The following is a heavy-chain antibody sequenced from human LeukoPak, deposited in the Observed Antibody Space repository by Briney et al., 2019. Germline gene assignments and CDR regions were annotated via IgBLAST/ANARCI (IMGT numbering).Heavy chain of an antibody. CDR2: ISAYNGNT. V-gene: IGHV1-18*01. CDR3: ARPTERQYYDFWSGYYREYYFDY. CDR1: GGTFSSYA. Sequence: ASVKVSCKASGGTFSSYAISWVRQAPGQGLEWMGWISAYNGNTNYAQKLQGRVTMTTDTSTSTAYMELRSLRSDDTAVYYCARPTERQYYDFWSGYYREYYFDYWGQGTLVTVSS. J-gene: IGHJ4*02. D-gene: IGHD3-3*01.